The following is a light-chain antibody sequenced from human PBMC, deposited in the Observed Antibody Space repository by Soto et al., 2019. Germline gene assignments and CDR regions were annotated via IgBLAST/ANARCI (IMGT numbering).Light chain of an antibody. V-gene: IGLV2-14*01. Sequence: QSVLTQPASVSGSPVQSITISCTGSSSDVGGYNYVSWYQQHPGKAPKLMIYDVSNRPSGVSNRFSGSKSGNTASLTISGLQAEDEADYYCSSYTRRTSWVFGGGTQVTVL. CDR1: SSDVGGYNY. CDR2: DVS. CDR3: SSYTRRTSWV. J-gene: IGLJ3*02.